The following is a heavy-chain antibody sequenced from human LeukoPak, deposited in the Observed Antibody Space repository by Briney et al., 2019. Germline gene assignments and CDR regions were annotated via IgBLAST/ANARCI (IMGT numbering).Heavy chain of an antibody. CDR1: GFTFSTYT. CDR2: ISINSSYI. J-gene: IGHJ4*02. CDR3: ARVPSAKGVATIRYFDY. V-gene: IGHV3-21*06. D-gene: IGHD5-12*01. Sequence: PGGSLRLSSAASGFTFSTYTMNWVRQAPGKGLEWVSSISINSSYIYYADSVKGRFTISRDNAKNSLYLQMNSLRAEDTAVYYCARVPSAKGVATIRYFDYWGQGTLVTVSS.